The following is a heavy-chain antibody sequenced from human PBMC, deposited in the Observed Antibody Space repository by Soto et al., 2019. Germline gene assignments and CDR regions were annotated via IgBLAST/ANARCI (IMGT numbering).Heavy chain of an antibody. CDR1: GGIFNTYA. CDR3: ARDRDYYGSGNFYNPIDF. D-gene: IGHD3-10*01. J-gene: IGHJ4*02. Sequence: QVQLVQSGPEVKEPGSSVKLTCKVSGGIFNTYAISWLRQAPGQGLEWMGGIIPIFGTPNYAQRFQGRVTITGDEATSTAYMELRRLRSDDTAVYYWARDRDYYGSGNFYNPIDFWGQGTLVSVSS. CDR2: IIPIFGTP. V-gene: IGHV1-69*01.